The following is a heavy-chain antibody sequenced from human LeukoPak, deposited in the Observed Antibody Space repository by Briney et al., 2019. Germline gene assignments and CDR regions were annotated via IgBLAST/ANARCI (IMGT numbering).Heavy chain of an antibody. CDR1: RGSINSPNW. V-gene: IGHV4-4*02. CDR3: ARAGYTVVTGSNY. J-gene: IGHJ4*02. CDR2: VYHGGST. D-gene: IGHD4-23*01. Sequence: PSGTLSLTCIVSRGSINSPNWWTWVRQPPGKGLEWIGEVYHGGSTSYNPSLMSRLTISLDTSRNQFSLKLSSVTAADTAVYYCARAGYTVVTGSNYWGQGTLVTVSS.